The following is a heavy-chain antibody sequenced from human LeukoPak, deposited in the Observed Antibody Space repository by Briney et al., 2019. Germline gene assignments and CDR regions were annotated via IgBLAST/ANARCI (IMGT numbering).Heavy chain of an antibody. CDR1: GFTFSDYY. V-gene: IGHV3-11*04. CDR2: ISSSGSTI. CDR3: AKDHPLMGRSGSYGLDY. D-gene: IGHD1-26*01. Sequence: GGSLRLSCAASGFTFSDYYMSWIRQAPGKGLEWVSYISSSGSTIHYADSVKGRFTISRDNAKNSLYLQMNSLRAEDTAVYYCAKDHPLMGRSGSYGLDYWGQGTLVTVSS. J-gene: IGHJ4*02.